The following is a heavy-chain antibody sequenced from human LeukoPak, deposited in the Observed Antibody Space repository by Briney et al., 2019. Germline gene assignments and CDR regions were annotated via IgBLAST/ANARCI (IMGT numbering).Heavy chain of an antibody. CDR3: ARAIYDYVWGSYRLLSWFDP. CDR2: IYLRASI. J-gene: IGHJ5*02. CDR1: GGSISSYY. V-gene: IGHV4-59*01. D-gene: IGHD3-16*02. Sequence: SQTLSLTCTVSGGSISSYYWSWIRQPPGKGLEWIGYIYLRASINYNPSLKSRVTISVDTSKNQFSLKLSSVTAADTAVYYCARAIYDYVWGSYRLLSWFDPWGQGTLVAVSS.